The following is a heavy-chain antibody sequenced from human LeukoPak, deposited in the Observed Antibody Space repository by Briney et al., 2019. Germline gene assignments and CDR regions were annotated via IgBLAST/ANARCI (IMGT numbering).Heavy chain of an antibody. D-gene: IGHD6-25*01. J-gene: IGHJ4*02. CDR1: GFTFSDCD. Sequence: GESLRLSCTASGFTFSDCDVSWFRQAPGKGLQWVSSISYMGDHRYYADSAKGRFTISRDNAKNSLYLQMDNLRADDTAVYYCGKAFPPLRVAAAGDYWGQGTLVTVSS. CDR2: ISYMGDHR. V-gene: IGHV3-21*06. CDR3: GKAFPPLRVAAAGDY.